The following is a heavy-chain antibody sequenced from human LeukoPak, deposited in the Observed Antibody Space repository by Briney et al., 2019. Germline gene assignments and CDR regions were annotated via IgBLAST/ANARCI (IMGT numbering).Heavy chain of an antibody. CDR2: TYYRSKWYN. V-gene: IGHV6-1*01. J-gene: IGHJ3*02. D-gene: IGHD5-18*01. CDR1: GDSVSSNSAA. CDR3: ARSGRGYSYVQGLVSPFDI. Sequence: SQTLSLTCAISGDSVSSNSAAWNWIRQSPSRGLEWLGRTYYRSKWYNDYAVSVKSRITINPDTSKNQFSLQLNSVNPEDTAVYYCARSGRGYSYVQGLVSPFDIWGQGTMVTVSS.